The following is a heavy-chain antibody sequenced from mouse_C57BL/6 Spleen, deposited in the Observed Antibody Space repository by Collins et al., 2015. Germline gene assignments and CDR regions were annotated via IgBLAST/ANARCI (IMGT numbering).Heavy chain of an antibody. J-gene: IGHJ2*01. CDR1: GYTFTSYN. CDR3: ARYRSYYSNYGYFDY. Sequence: QAYLQQSGAELVRPGASVKMSCKASGYTFTSYNMHWVKQTPRQGLEWIGAIYPGNGDTSYNQKFEGKATLTVDKSSSTAYMQLSSLTSEDSAVYFCARYRSYYSNYGYFDYWGQGTTLTVSS. D-gene: IGHD2-5*01. CDR2: IYPGNGDT. V-gene: IGHV1-12*01.